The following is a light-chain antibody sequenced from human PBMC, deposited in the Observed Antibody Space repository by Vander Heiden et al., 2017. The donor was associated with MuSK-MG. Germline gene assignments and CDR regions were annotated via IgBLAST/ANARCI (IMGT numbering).Light chain of an antibody. V-gene: IGKV1-5*03. CDR1: QSISPW. CDR2: KAS. Sequence: DIQMTQSPSTLSASVGDRVTITCRASQSISPWLAWYQQKPGKAPKLLIYKASSLESGVPSRFSGSGSGTEFTLTISSLQPDDFATYYCQQDNSYSQTFGQGTKVEIK. J-gene: IGKJ1*01. CDR3: QQDNSYSQT.